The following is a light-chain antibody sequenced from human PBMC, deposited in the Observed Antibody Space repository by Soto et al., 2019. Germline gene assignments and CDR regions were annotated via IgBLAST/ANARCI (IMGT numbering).Light chain of an antibody. CDR3: NSYTSRATGV. Sequence: QSVLTQPASVSGSPGQSITISCTGTSSDVGGYNYVSWYQQHPGRAPKLLIYRPSGVSNRFSGSKSGNTASLTISGLQAEDEADYYCNSYTSRATGVFGGGTKLTVL. V-gene: IGLV2-14*03. CDR1: SSDVGGYNY. J-gene: IGLJ2*01.